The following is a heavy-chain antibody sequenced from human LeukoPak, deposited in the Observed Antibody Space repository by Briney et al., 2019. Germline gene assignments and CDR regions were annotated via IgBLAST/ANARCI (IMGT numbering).Heavy chain of an antibody. CDR1: GGSISNYY. D-gene: IGHD3-22*01. J-gene: IGHJ4*02. CDR3: ARGADSSGYYSIFYFDY. V-gene: IGHV4-59*01. Sequence: PSETLSLTCTVSGGSISNYYWSWIRQSPGKGLEWIGNIYYSGSTNYNPSLKSRVTISVDTSKNQFSLQLSSVTAADAAVYYCARGADSSGYYSIFYFDYWGQGTLVTVSS. CDR2: IYYSGST.